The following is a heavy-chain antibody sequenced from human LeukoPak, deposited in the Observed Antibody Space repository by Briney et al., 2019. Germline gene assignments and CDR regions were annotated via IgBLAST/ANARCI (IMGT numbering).Heavy chain of an antibody. CDR1: GFAFSSYA. Sequence: GESLRLSCAASGFAFSSYAMSWVRQAPGKGLEWVSVTSGSGGNPYYADSVKGRFTISRDNSKNTLYLHMNSLRAEDTALYYCAKETGIILVRGAVDYWGQGTLVTVSS. V-gene: IGHV3-23*01. D-gene: IGHD3-10*01. CDR2: TSGSGGNP. CDR3: AKETGIILVRGAVDY. J-gene: IGHJ4*02.